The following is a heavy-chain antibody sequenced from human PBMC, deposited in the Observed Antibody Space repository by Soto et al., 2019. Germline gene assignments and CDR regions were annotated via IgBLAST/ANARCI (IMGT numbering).Heavy chain of an antibody. CDR1: GYTFTNYG. Sequence: QGPLVQSGAEVKKPGASVKVSCKASGYTFTNYGITWVRQAPGQGLEWMGWISTYNDNTNYAQKLQGRVTMTPDTYTSTAYMELTSLRSDDTAVYYCARDRPDYGDTDRRFDYWGQGTLVTVSS. D-gene: IGHD4-17*01. J-gene: IGHJ4*02. V-gene: IGHV1-18*01. CDR2: ISTYNDNT. CDR3: ARDRPDYGDTDRRFDY.